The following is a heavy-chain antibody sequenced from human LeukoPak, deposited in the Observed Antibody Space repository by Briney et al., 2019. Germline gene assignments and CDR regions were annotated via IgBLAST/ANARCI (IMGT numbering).Heavy chain of an antibody. CDR1: GAAFSKYG. J-gene: IGHJ4*02. Sequence: GGSLRLSCAASGAAFSKYGMKWVRQAAGAGLEYILGISRSGDITHYADSVKGRFTISRDNVKNTLYLQMNSLRAEDTALYYCATEGFYFWGPGTQVTVSS. CDR3: ATEGFYF. V-gene: IGHV3-23*01. CDR2: ISRSGDIT.